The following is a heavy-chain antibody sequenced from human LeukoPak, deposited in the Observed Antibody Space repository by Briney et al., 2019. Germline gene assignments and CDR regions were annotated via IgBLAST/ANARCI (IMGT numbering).Heavy chain of an antibody. D-gene: IGHD2-15*01. CDR2: TASGGDT. J-gene: IGHJ6*02. Sequence: GGSLRLSCAAPGFIVSANYMTWVRQAPGVGLEWVSVTASGGDTDYADSVKARFTISRDKSKNTLYLQMNSLRAEDTAVYYCARRSWSYGMDVWGQGTTVTVSS. V-gene: IGHV3-66*04. CDR3: ARRSWSYGMDV. CDR1: GFIVSANY.